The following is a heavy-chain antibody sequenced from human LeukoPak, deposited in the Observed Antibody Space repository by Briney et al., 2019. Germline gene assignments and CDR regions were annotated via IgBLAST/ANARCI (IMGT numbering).Heavy chain of an antibody. CDR1: GITLSNYG. V-gene: IGHV3-23*01. D-gene: IGHD3-10*01. CDR2: ISDSSGRT. J-gene: IGHJ4*02. Sequence: PGGSLRLSCAVSGITLSNYGMSWVRQAPGKGLEWVAGISDSSGRTNYADSVQGRFTIARDNSKNTLYLQMNSLRAEDTAVYFCAKRGVVIRVFLVGFHKEAYYFDSWGQGALVTVSS. CDR3: AKRGVVIRVFLVGFHKEAYYFDS.